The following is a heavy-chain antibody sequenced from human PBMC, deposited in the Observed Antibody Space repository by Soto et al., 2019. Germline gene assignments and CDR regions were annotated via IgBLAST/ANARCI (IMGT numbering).Heavy chain of an antibody. CDR3: AHTDRSGYSYGTYYFGY. CDR1: GFSLSTSGVG. CDR2: IYWDDDK. V-gene: IGHV2-5*02. J-gene: IGHJ4*02. D-gene: IGHD5-18*01. Sequence: QITLKESGPTLVKPTQTLTLTCTFSGFSLSTSGVGVGWIRQPPGKALEWLALIYWDDDKRYRPSLKSRLTIPKDTSKNQVVLTMTNIDPVDTATYYCAHTDRSGYSYGTYYFGYWGQGTLVTVSS.